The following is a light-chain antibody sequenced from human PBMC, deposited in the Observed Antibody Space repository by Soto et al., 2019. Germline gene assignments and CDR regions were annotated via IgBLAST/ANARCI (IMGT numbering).Light chain of an antibody. Sequence: MTMTQSPATLSVSPGERVTLSCRTSHSVNSHVAWYQQKPGQAPRLLLYGASTRATGIPVRFSGSGFGTEFTLTISSLQSEDFAVYYCQQYNNWRTFGQGTKVDI. J-gene: IGKJ1*01. CDR2: GAS. CDR3: QQYNNWRT. V-gene: IGKV3-15*01. CDR1: HSVNSH.